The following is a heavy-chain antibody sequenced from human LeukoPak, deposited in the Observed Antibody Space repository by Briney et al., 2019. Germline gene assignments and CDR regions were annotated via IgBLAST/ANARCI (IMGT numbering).Heavy chain of an antibody. D-gene: IGHD2-15*01. J-gene: IGHJ4*02. CDR1: GFTFSNYA. CDR3: AKDPPGSGPDFGY. V-gene: IGHV3-23*01. CDR2: ISGSGTSI. Sequence: PGGSLRLSCAASGFTFSNYAMNWVRQAPGKGLEWVSKISGSGTSIYYADSVKGRFTISRDNSKKTVYLQMNSLRAEDTAVYYCAKDPPGSGPDFGYWGQGTLVTVSS.